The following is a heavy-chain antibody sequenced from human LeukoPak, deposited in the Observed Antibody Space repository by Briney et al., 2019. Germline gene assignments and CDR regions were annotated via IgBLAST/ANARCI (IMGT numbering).Heavy chain of an antibody. CDR1: GYTFASYG. D-gene: IGHD2-2*01. V-gene: IGHV1-18*01. CDR3: AREGLYIVVVPAATTNTYYYYYMDV. Sequence: ASVKVSCKASGYTFASYGISWVRQAPGQGLEWMGWISAYNGNTNYAQKLQGRVTMTTDTSTSTAYMELRSLRSDDTAVYYCAREGLYIVVVPAATTNTYYYYYMDVWGKGTTVTVSS. J-gene: IGHJ6*03. CDR2: ISAYNGNT.